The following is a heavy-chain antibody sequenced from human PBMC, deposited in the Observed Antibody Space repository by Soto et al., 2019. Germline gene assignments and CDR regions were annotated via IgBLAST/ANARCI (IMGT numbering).Heavy chain of an antibody. D-gene: IGHD6-19*01. J-gene: IGHJ4*02. CDR3: ARVYKSRGWSDY. CDR1: GFTFSSYA. V-gene: IGHV3-30-3*01. Sequence: QVQLVESGGGVVQPGRSLRLSCAASGFTFSSYAMHWVRQAPGKGLEWVAVISYDGSNKYYADSVKGRFTISRDNSKNTLYLQMNSLRAEDTAVYYCARVYKSRGWSDYWGQGTLVTVSS. CDR2: ISYDGSNK.